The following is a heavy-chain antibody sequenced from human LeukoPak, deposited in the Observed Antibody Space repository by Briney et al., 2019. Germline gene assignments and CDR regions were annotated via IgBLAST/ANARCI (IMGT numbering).Heavy chain of an antibody. V-gene: IGHV3-21*04. Sequence: GGSLRLSCAASGFTFSSYSMNWVRQAPGKGLEWVSSISSSSSYIYYADSVKGRFTISRDNAKNSLYLQMNSLRAEDTAVYYCARSSNCGGDCYYFDYWGQGTLVTVSS. CDR2: ISSSSSYI. J-gene: IGHJ4*02. CDR1: GFTFSSYS. D-gene: IGHD2-21*02. CDR3: ARSSNCGGDCYYFDY.